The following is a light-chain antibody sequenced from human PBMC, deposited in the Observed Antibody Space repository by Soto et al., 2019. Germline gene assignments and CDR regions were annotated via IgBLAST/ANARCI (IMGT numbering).Light chain of an antibody. Sequence: QSVLTQPPSASGSPGQSVTISCTGTSSDVGGYNYVSWYQHHPGKAPKLMIYEVSKRPLGVPDRFSGSKSGNTASLTVTGVQAEDEADYYCSSYAGSNNFVFGTGTKVTVL. CDR2: EVS. CDR3: SSYAGSNNFV. J-gene: IGLJ1*01. CDR1: SSDVGGYNY. V-gene: IGLV2-8*01.